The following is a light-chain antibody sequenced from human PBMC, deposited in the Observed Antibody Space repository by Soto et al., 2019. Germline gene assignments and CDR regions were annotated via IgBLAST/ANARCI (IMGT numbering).Light chain of an antibody. J-gene: IGKJ1*01. CDR1: QNIYSN. CDR3: LQYHNLWA. Sequence: ILMTQSPASLSVSPGERATLYCRASQNIYSNIAWYQQRPGQAPRLLIYRASTGAAGVPARFSGSGSGTEFTLTISSLQSEDFTVYSCLQYHNLWAFGQGTKVEIK. CDR2: RAS. V-gene: IGKV3-15*01.